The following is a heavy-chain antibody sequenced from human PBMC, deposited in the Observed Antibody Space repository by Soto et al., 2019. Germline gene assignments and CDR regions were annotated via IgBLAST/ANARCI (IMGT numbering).Heavy chain of an antibody. D-gene: IGHD5-12*01. V-gene: IGHV4-59*01. CDR3: ARSYSGYDY. CDR1: CGSISSYY. J-gene: IGHJ4*02. CDR2: IYYSGST. Sequence: SETLSLTCTVSCGSISSYYWSWIRQPPGKGLEWIGYIYYSGSTNYNPSLKSRVTISVDTSKNQFSLKLSSVTAADTAVYYCARSYSGYDYWGQGTLVAVSS.